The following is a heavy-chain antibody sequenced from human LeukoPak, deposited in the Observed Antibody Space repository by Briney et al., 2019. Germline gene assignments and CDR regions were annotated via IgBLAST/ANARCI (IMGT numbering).Heavy chain of an antibody. Sequence: SGEGSFQASGSPFSNYGISWVRPAPGQGGEGMGGIIPIFGTANYAQKFQGRVTITTDESTSTAYMELSSLRSEDTAVYYCAKDRRRGGDPSDYWGQGTLVTVSS. CDR3: AKDRRRGGDPSDY. CDR2: IIPIFGTA. CDR1: GSPFSNYG. D-gene: IGHD2-21*01. V-gene: IGHV1-69*05. J-gene: IGHJ4*02.